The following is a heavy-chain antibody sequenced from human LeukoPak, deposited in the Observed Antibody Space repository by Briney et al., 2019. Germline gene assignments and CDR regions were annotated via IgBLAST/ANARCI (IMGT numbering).Heavy chain of an antibody. V-gene: IGHV4-4*09. CDR3: ARQMVVGATGVWYFDL. J-gene: IGHJ2*01. CDR2: IYTSGST. Sequence: SETLSLTCTVSGGSISSYYWSRIRQPPGKGLEWIGYIYTSGSTNYNPSLKSRVTISVDTSKNQFSLKLSSVTAADTAVYYCARQMVVGATGVWYFDLWGRGTLVTVSS. D-gene: IGHD1-26*01. CDR1: GGSISSYY.